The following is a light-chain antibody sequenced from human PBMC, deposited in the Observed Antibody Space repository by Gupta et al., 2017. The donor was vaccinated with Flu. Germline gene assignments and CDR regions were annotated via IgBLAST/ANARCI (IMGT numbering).Light chain of an antibody. CDR3: QQRSDLPMYT. J-gene: IGKJ2*01. CDR2: DAA. CDR1: QSVSPS. Sequence: EVILTQSTAPLSLSPGERAVLGCRASQSVSPSIAWYQQKHGQAPRLLMFDAARRADGVPARFSGSGSGTDFALTISTLEPEDFAVYYCQQRSDLPMYTFGQGTKLEIK. V-gene: IGKV3-11*01.